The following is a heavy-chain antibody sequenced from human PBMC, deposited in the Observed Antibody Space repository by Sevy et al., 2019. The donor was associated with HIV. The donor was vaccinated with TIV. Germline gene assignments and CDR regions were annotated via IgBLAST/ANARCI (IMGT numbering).Heavy chain of an antibody. CDR1: GFTFSSYA. D-gene: IGHD4-17*01. J-gene: IGHJ6*02. V-gene: IGHV3-23*01. Sequence: GGSLRLSCAASGFTFSSYAMSWVRQAPGKGLEWVSAISGSGGSTYYADSVKGRFTISRDNSKNTLYLQMNSLRAEDTAVYYCAKGPHPAVTTSYGMDVWGQGTTVTVSS. CDR3: AKGPHPAVTTSYGMDV. CDR2: ISGSGGST.